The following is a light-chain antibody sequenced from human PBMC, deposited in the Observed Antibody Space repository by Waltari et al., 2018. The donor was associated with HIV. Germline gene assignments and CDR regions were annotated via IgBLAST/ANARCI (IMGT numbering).Light chain of an antibody. CDR1: GSDIGGFDY. CDR3: SSYESINNHVV. V-gene: IGLV2-8*01. J-gene: IGLJ2*01. Sequence: QSALTQPPSASGSLGQSVTISCTGTGSDIGGFDYVSWFQQHPGTVPKLSSYEVTQRPSGVPDRFSGSKSGNTASLTVSGLQADDEADYYCSSYESINNHVVFGGGTSLTVL. CDR2: EVT.